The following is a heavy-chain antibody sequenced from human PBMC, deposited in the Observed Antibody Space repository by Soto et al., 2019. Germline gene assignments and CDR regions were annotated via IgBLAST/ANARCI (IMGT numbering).Heavy chain of an antibody. J-gene: IGHJ6*02. CDR2: IYYSGST. V-gene: IGHV4-31*02. CDR1: GGSISSGGYY. Sequence: SDTLYLTXTVSGGSISSGGYYRSWIRQHPGKGLEWVGYIYYSGSTYYNPSLKSRVTISVDTSKNQFSLKLSSVTAADTAVYYCARVLRYFAVWGQGTTVTVSS. D-gene: IGHD3-9*01. CDR3: ARVLRYFAV.